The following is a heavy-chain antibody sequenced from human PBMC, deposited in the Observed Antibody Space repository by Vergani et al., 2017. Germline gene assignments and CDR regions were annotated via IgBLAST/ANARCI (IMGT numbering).Heavy chain of an antibody. V-gene: IGHV3-7*01. J-gene: IGHJ4*02. CDR3: VRDTPLGTTEVAFD. D-gene: IGHD2/OR15-2a*01. CDR1: GFIFTTYW. Sequence: EVQLVESGGSLVQPGGPLRLSCAASGFIFTTYWMSWVRQAPGKGLEWVANINKDGRETYYVDSVKGRFTISRDNAKNLLFLEMNSLRVEDTAVYYCVRDTPLGTTEVAFDWGQGTLVTVSS. CDR2: INKDGRET.